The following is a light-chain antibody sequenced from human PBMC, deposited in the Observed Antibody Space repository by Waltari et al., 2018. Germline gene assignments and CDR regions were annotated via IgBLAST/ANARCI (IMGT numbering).Light chain of an antibody. Sequence: SYELTQPPSVSVSPGQTATITCSGDNLGEKYACWYQQKPGQSPIMVIYQDTKRPSGFPERFSSSNSGNTATLTISWTQPMDEAYYYCQAWVSTITSAVFGPGTKVTVL. V-gene: IGLV3-1*01. CDR2: QDT. CDR1: NLGEKY. CDR3: QAWVSTITSAV. J-gene: IGLJ1*01.